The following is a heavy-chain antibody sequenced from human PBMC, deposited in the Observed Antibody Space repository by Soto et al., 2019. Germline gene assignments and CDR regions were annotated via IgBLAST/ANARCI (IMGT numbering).Heavy chain of an antibody. J-gene: IGHJ4*02. V-gene: IGHV1-2*02. CDR3: ARDPAYADYWGYFFDS. CDR1: GYTFAAYY. CDR2: VNPTSGGT. Sequence: QVQLVQSGAEVKKPGASVKVSCKTSGYTFAAYYIHWIRQAPGQGLEWMGWVNPTSGGTVYAQNFQDRVTMTRDTSISTAYMELRRLNSDDTAVYYCARDPAYADYWGYFFDSWGQGTPVTVSS. D-gene: IGHD4-17*01.